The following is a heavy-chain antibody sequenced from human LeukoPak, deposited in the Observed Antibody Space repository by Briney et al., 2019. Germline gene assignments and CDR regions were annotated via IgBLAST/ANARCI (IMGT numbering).Heavy chain of an antibody. Sequence: GGSLRLSCAASGFTFSSYAMHWVRQAPGKGLEWVAVISYDGSNKYYADSVKGRFTISRDNSKNTLYLQMNSLRAEDTAVYYCARDRGVDWNDESYYFDYWGQGTLVTVSS. CDR1: GFTFSSYA. J-gene: IGHJ4*02. CDR3: ARDRGVDWNDESYYFDY. V-gene: IGHV3-30-3*01. D-gene: IGHD1-1*01. CDR2: ISYDGSNK.